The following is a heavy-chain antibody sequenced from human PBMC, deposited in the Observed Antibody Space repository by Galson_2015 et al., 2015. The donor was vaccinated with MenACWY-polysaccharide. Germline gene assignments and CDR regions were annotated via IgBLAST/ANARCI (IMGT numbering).Heavy chain of an antibody. J-gene: IGHJ3*02. D-gene: IGHD2-15*01. CDR1: GFTFSSYE. CDR2: ISSSGGTI. CDR3: AKWWTNYDAFDI. Sequence: SLRLSCAASGFTFSSYEMNWVRQAPGKGLEWVSYISSSGGTIYYADSVKGRFTISRDNAKNSLCLQMNSLRAEDTAVYYCAKWWTNYDAFDIWGQGTMVTVSS. V-gene: IGHV3-48*03.